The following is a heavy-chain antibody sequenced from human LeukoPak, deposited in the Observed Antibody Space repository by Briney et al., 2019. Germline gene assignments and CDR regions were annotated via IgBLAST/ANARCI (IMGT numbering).Heavy chain of an antibody. J-gene: IGHJ4*02. CDR2: IHYTGST. CDR3: ARVYYGSGSLYYFDY. Sequence: SETLSLTCTVSSGSISSSDYYWSWIRQPPGKGLEWIGYIHYTGSTYYNPSLNSRVTISVDTSKNQFSLKLSSVTAADTAVYYCARVYYGSGSLYYFDYWGQGTLVTVSS. CDR1: SGSISSSDYY. D-gene: IGHD3-10*01. V-gene: IGHV4-30-4*08.